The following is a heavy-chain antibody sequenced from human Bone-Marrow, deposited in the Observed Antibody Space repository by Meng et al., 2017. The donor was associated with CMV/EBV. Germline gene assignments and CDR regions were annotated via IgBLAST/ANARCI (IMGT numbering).Heavy chain of an antibody. D-gene: IGHD3-22*01. J-gene: IGHJ2*01. V-gene: IGHV3-74*01. CDR2: INSDGSST. CDR1: GFTFSSYW. Sequence: GESLKISCAASGFTFSSYWMHWVRQAPGKGLVWVSRINSDGSSTSYADSVKGRFTISRDNAKNTLYLQMNSLRAEATAVYYCARPTYYYDSSGYYWYFDLWGRGTLVPVPS. CDR3: ARPTYYYDSSGYYWYFDL.